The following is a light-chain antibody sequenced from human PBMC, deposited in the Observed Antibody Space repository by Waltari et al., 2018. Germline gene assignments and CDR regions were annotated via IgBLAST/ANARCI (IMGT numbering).Light chain of an antibody. Sequence: QSVLTQPPSASGTPGQRVTISCSGSSSNIGSNVVNWYQQVPGTTPKLLIYRNDQRPSGVPDRFSGSKSGTSASLAISGLRFEDEADYYCAAWDDKLGGRWEFGGGTKLTVL. CDR2: RND. CDR3: AAWDDKLGGRWE. V-gene: IGLV1-47*01. CDR1: SSNIGSNV. J-gene: IGLJ2*01.